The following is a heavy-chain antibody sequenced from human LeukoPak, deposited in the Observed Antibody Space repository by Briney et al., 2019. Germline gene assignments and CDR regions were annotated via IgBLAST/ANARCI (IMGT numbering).Heavy chain of an antibody. CDR3: ARFPKTGYWAYYYYFDL. V-gene: IGHV3-7*01. D-gene: IGHD3-9*01. CDR1: GFTFSSYW. Sequence: GALRLSCAASGFTFSSYWMTWVRLAPGKGLEWVANIKQDGSEEHYVDSVKGRFTISRDNAKKSSYLQMSSLRAEDTAVYYCARFPKTGYWAYYYYFDLWGRGTLVTVSS. J-gene: IGHJ2*01. CDR2: IKQDGSEE.